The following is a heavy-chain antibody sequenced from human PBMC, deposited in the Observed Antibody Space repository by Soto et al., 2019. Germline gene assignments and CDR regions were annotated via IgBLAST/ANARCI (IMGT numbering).Heavy chain of an antibody. CDR3: ATALSYYYGSGSYSDLDY. V-gene: IGHV1-18*01. CDR1: GYTFTSYG. Sequence: GASVKVSCKASGYTFTSYGISWVRQAPGQGLEWMGWISAYNGNTNYAQKLQGRVTMTTDTSTSTAYMELRSLRSDDTAVYYCATALSYYYGSGSYSDLDYWGQGTLVTVSS. J-gene: IGHJ4*02. CDR2: ISAYNGNT. D-gene: IGHD3-10*01.